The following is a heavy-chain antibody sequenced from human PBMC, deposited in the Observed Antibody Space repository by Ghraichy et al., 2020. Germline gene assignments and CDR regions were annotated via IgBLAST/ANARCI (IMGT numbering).Heavy chain of an antibody. CDR1: GYKFSNYD. CDR3: GRDWYLWAGYVDN. D-gene: IGHD3-16*01. CDR2: IKHDASVK. J-gene: IGHJ4*02. V-gene: IGHV3-7*01. Sequence: GGSLRLSCAASGYKFSNYDMTWVRQAPGKGLEWVANIKHDASVKDYVDSVKGRFTISRDNAKNAVYLQMNSLRGEDTAFYYCGRDWYLWAGYVDNWGQGTRVNVSS.